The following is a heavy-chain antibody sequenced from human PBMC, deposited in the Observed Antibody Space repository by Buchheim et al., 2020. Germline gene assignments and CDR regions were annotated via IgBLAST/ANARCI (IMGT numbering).Heavy chain of an antibody. CDR2: ISYDGSNK. J-gene: IGHJ6*02. Sequence: QVQLVESGGGVVQPGRSLRLSCAASGFTFSSYAMHWVRQAPGKGLEWVAVISYDGSNKYYADSVKGRFTISRDNSKNTLYLQMNSLRAEDTAVYYCARDHWNTYYYYGMDVWGQGTT. CDR1: GFTFSSYA. V-gene: IGHV3-30-3*01. D-gene: IGHD1/OR15-1a*01. CDR3: ARDHWNTYYYYGMDV.